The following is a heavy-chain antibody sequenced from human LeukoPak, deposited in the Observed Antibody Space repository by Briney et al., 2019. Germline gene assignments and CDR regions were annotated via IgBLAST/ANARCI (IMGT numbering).Heavy chain of an antibody. CDR3: ARDYSSGWYRRNWFDP. D-gene: IGHD6-13*01. Sequence: GGSLRLSCAASGFTFSSYCMDWVSQAPGKGLEWVSSIRSSSSYKYYADSVKGRFTISRDNAKNSLYLQMNSLRAEDTAVYYCARDYSSGWYRRNWFDPWGQGTLVTVSS. V-gene: IGHV3-21*01. CDR2: IRSSSSYK. CDR1: GFTFSSYC. J-gene: IGHJ5*02.